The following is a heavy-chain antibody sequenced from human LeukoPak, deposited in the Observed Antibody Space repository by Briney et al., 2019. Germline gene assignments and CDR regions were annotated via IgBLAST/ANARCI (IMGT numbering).Heavy chain of an antibody. CDR1: GFTFSNYA. D-gene: IGHD6-19*01. CDR2: ISGSSVST. J-gene: IGHJ4*02. V-gene: IGHV3-23*01. Sequence: GGSLRLSCAGSGFTFSNYAMSWVRQAPGKGLEWVSGISGSSVSTFYVDSVKGRFTISRDNAKNSLYLQMNSLRDEDTAVYYCARDPGSGWEYDYWGQGTLVTVSS. CDR3: ARDPGSGWEYDY.